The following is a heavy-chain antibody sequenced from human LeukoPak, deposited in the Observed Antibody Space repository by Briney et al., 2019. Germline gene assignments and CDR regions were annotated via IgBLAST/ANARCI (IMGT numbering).Heavy chain of an antibody. CDR3: ASRSFPYRENYYYMDV. D-gene: IGHD3-16*02. Sequence: GASVKVSCKASGGTFSSYTISWVRQAPGQGLEWMGRIIPILGIANYAQKFQGRVTITADESTSTAYMELSSLRSEDTAVYYCASRSFPYRENYYYMDVWGKGTTVTVSS. CDR1: GGTFSSYT. CDR2: IIPILGIA. V-gene: IGHV1-69*02. J-gene: IGHJ6*03.